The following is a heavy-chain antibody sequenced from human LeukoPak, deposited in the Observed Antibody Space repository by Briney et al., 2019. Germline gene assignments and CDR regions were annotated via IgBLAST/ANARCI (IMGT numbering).Heavy chain of an antibody. D-gene: IGHD5-12*01. Sequence: GGSLRLSCTASGVTFGDYAMSWFRQAPGKGLEWGGFIRSKAYGGTTEYAASVKGRFTISRDDSKSIAYLQMNSLKTEDTAVYYCTRKYREAVDYWGQGTLVTVSS. V-gene: IGHV3-49*03. J-gene: IGHJ4*02. CDR2: IRSKAYGGTT. CDR1: GVTFGDYA. CDR3: TRKYREAVDY.